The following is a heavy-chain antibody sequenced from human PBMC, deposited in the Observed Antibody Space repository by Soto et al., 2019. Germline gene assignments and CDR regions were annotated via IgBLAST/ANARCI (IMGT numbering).Heavy chain of an antibody. V-gene: IGHV3-48*01. D-gene: IGHD3-22*01. CDR3: ARVGYYIERSGYYSSY. Sequence: KGLEWVSYISSSSSTIYYADSVKGRFTISRDNSKNTLYLQMNSLRAEDTAVYYCARVGYYIERSGYYSSYWGQGSLVIV. CDR2: ISSSSSTI. J-gene: IGHJ4*02.